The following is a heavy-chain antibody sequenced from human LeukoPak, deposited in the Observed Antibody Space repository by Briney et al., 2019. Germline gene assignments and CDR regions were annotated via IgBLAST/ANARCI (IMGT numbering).Heavy chain of an antibody. V-gene: IGHV4-30-4*01. CDR1: GGSISNDDYY. CDR2: IFYRGST. J-gene: IGHJ4*02. D-gene: IGHD1-26*01. Sequence: SETLSLTCTVSGGSISNDDYYWTWIRQSPGKGLEWIGYIFYRGSTYYNPSLKSRLTISVDTSKNQFSMKLTSVTAADTAIYFCARDQRSSGSNIFDYWGQGTLVTVSS. CDR3: ARDQRSSGSNIFDY.